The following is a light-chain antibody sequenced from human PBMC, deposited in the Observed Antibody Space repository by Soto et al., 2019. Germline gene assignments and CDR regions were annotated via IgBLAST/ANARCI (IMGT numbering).Light chain of an antibody. CDR1: QTISGW. Sequence: DIQMTQSPSTLSACVGDTVTITCRASQTISGWLAWYQQKPGQPPKLLIYWASTRESGVPDRFSGSGSGTDFTLTISSLQAEDVAVYYCQQYYSTPRTFGQGTKVDIK. J-gene: IGKJ1*01. CDR3: QQYYSTPRT. V-gene: IGKV4-1*01. CDR2: WAS.